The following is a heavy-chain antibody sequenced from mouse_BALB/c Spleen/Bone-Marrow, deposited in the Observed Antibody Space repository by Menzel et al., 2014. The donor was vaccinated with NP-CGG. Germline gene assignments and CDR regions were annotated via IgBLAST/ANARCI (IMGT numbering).Heavy chain of an antibody. V-gene: IGHV1S81*02. CDR1: GYTFTSDW. J-gene: IGHJ3*01. D-gene: IGHD2-1*01. Sequence: VQLQQSGAELVKPGASVKLSCKASGYTFTSDWMHWVKQRPGQGLEWIGEINPSNGRTNYNEKFKSKATLTVDKSSSTAYMQLSSLTSEASAVYYCASYYGIYAYWGQGTLVNVPA. CDR2: INPSNGRT. CDR3: ASYYGIYAY.